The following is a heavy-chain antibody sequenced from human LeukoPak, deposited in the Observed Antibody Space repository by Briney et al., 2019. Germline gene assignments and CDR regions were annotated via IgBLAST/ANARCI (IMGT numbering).Heavy chain of an antibody. J-gene: IGHJ4*02. CDR3: ARQTVAGLFDY. V-gene: IGHV4-39*01. CDR1: GGSISSSSYY. D-gene: IGHD6-19*01. CDR2: IYYSGST. Sequence: SQTLSLTCTVSGGSISSSSYYWGWIRQPPGKGLEWIGSIYYSGSTYYNSSPKSRVTISVDTSKNQFSLKLSSVTAADTAVYYCARQTVAGLFDYWGQGTLVTVSS.